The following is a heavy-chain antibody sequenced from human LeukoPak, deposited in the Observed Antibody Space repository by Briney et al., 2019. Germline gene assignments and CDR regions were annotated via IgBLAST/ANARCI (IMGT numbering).Heavy chain of an antibody. CDR2: INADGSEK. Sequence: GGSLRLSCAASGFTFSAIPMTWVRQAPGKGLQWVANINADGSEKYYVDSMKGRFTVSRDNAKNSLYLQMNSLRVEDTAVYYCAREGALDIGVDYWGQGTLVTVSS. CDR3: AREGALDIGVDY. D-gene: IGHD2-15*01. J-gene: IGHJ4*02. CDR1: GFTFSAIP. V-gene: IGHV3-7*03.